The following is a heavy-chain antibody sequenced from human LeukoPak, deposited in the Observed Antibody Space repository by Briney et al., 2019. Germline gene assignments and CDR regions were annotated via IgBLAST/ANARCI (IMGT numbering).Heavy chain of an antibody. CDR2: ISDDFGT. V-gene: IGHV3-23*01. CDR1: GFTFSSYA. CDR3: ARGNSGHCTGATCYALDY. D-gene: IGHD2-2*01. Sequence: GGSLRLSCAASGFTFSSYAMSFLRRAPGKGLEWVSAISDDFGTYHADSVKGRFTISRNNSRNTLYLQMTSLRAEDTAVYYCARGNSGHCTGATCYALDYWGQGTLVTVSS. J-gene: IGHJ4*02.